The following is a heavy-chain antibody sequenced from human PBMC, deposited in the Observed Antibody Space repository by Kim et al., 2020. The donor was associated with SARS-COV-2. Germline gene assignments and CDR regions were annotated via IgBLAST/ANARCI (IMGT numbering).Heavy chain of an antibody. CDR2: IANDGRFR. CDR3: VRESDGFDV. Sequence: GGSLRLSCAASGFTFGAYTMHWVRQAPGKGLEWVALIANDGRFRYHADSVKGRFTISRDNSLNTLFVDMNSVTAEDTDAYYCVRESDGFDVWGQGTMVTVSS. V-gene: IGHV3-30*04. J-gene: IGHJ3*01. CDR1: GFTFGAYT.